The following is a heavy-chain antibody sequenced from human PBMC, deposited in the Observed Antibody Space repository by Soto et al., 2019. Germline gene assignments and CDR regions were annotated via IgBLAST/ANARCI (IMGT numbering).Heavy chain of an antibody. CDR3: ARARSSLQLSFMDV. J-gene: IGHJ6*02. CDR1: GFRFSSYS. V-gene: IGHV3-23*01. Sequence: PGGVVKLYCVDSGFRFSSYSMSWVRQTPGKGLEWVAAITATGDRTYYADSVTGRFTISRDKSKKTHYLQMTSLRAEDSAMYYCARARSSLQLSFMDVWGQGTTVTVS. CDR2: ITATGDRT. D-gene: IGHD2-2*01.